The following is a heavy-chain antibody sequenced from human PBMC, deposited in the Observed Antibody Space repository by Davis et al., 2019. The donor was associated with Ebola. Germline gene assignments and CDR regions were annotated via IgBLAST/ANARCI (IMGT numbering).Heavy chain of an antibody. Sequence: GESLKISCAASGFTFSSYWMHWVRQAPGKGLVWVSRINSDGSSTSYADSVKGRFTISRDNAKNTLYLQMNSLRAEDTALYFCAKDKTTVTQYWYLDLWGRGTLVTVSS. CDR2: INSDGSST. D-gene: IGHD4-17*01. J-gene: IGHJ2*01. CDR3: AKDKTTVTQYWYLDL. CDR1: GFTFSSYW. V-gene: IGHV3-74*01.